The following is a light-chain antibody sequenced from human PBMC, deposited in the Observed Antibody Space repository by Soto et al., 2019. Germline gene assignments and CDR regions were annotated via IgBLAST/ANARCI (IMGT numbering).Light chain of an antibody. J-gene: IGLJ1*01. V-gene: IGLV2-8*01. CDR2: EVT. CDR1: SSDVGGYDY. CDR3: SSYSDTNICV. Sequence: QSVLTQPPSASGSPGQSVTISCTGTSSDVGGYDYVSWYQQYPGKTPKLMIFEVTKRPSGVPDRFSGSKSGNTASLTVSGLQAVDEADYYCSSYSDTNICVFGTGTKVTVL.